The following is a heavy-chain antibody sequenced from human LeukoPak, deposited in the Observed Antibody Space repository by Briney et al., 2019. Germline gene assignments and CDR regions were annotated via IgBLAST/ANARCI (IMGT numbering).Heavy chain of an antibody. D-gene: IGHD4-17*01. V-gene: IGHV3-23*01. CDR1: GFTVSSNS. Sequence: GGSLRLSCTVSGFTVSSNSMSWVRQAPGKGLEWVSAISGSGGSTYYADSVKGRFTISRDNSKNTLYLQMNSLRAEDTAVYYCAKVLRYGDYVRWFDPWGQGTLVTVSS. CDR2: ISGSGGST. J-gene: IGHJ5*02. CDR3: AKVLRYGDYVRWFDP.